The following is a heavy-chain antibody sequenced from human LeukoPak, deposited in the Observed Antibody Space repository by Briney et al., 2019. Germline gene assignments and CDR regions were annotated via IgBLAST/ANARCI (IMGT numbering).Heavy chain of an antibody. Sequence: GASVKVSCKVSGYTLTELSMHWVRQAPGQGLEWMGWINPNSGGTNYAQKFQGRVTMTRDTSISTAYMELSRLRSDDTAVYYCARGRGPSVATMVYWGQGTLVTVSS. V-gene: IGHV1-2*02. CDR3: ARGRGPSVATMVY. CDR2: INPNSGGT. CDR1: GYTLTELS. D-gene: IGHD5-24*01. J-gene: IGHJ4*02.